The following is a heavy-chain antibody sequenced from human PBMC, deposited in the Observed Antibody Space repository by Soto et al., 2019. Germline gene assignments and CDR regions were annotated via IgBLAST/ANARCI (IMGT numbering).Heavy chain of an antibody. CDR2: IYPGDSDT. D-gene: IGHD5-18*01. CDR1: GYSFVSYW. V-gene: IGHV5-51*01. CDR3: AKTDGYEVEY. Sequence: PGESLKISCKGSGYSFVSYWIAWVRQMPGKGLEWMGSIYPGDSDTTYSPSIQGQVTILADKSSTTVYLQWNTLKASDTAMYYCAKTDGYEVEYWGQGTQVTVSS. J-gene: IGHJ4*02.